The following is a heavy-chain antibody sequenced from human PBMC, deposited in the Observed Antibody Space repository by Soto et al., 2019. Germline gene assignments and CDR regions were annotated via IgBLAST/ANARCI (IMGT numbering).Heavy chain of an antibody. V-gene: IGHV1-69*06. CDR3: ARVGRLQMMFDRFDP. D-gene: IGHD4-4*01. Sequence: SVKVSCKASGGTFSSYAISWVLQSPLQGLEWMGGIIPIFGTANYAQKFQGRVTITADKSTSTAYMELSSLRSEDTAVYYCARVGRLQMMFDRFDPWGQGTLVTVSS. CDR2: IIPIFGTA. J-gene: IGHJ5*02. CDR1: GGTFSSYA.